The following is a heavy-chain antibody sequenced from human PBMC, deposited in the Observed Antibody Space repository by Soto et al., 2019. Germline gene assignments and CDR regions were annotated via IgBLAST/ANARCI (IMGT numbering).Heavy chain of an antibody. V-gene: IGHV3-7*01. Sequence: EVRLVESGGDVVQPGGSLRLSCVGSGFTFTNFWMSWVRQAPGKGREWVANIKADGSEKRYVDSVKGRLTSSRDNAKNSVYLQMNNLRVEDTALYYCGRDEVRNGVGVWGQGTTVIVSS. J-gene: IGHJ6*02. CDR2: IKADGSEK. CDR3: GRDEVRNGVGV. CDR1: GFTFTNFW.